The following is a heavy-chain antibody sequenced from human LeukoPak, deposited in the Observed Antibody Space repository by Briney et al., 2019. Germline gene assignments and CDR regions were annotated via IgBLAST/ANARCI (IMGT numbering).Heavy chain of an antibody. CDR3: ARSVDYDILAGGPFYFDY. Sequence: ASVKVSCKASGGTFSSYVISWVRQAPGQGLEWMGGIIPIVGTANYAHKFQGRVTITADKSTSTAYMEVSSLRSEDTAVYYCARSVDYDILAGGPFYFDYWGQGTLVTVSS. CDR2: IIPIVGTA. D-gene: IGHD3-9*01. CDR1: GGTFSSYV. J-gene: IGHJ4*02. V-gene: IGHV1-69*06.